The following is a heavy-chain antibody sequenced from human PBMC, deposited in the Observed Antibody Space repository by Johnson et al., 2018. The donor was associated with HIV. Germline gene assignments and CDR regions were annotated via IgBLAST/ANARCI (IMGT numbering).Heavy chain of an antibody. J-gene: IGHJ3*02. CDR1: GFPVTSNF. D-gene: IGHD2-21*01. V-gene: IGHV3-66*02. CDR2: VYSTFGT. CDR3: ARARARVTFDI. Sequence: VQLVESGGGLVQPGGSLRLSCTASGFPVTSNFMTWVRQPPGKGLDWVSAVYSTFGTYYADSARGRFTISRDNSNNMVYLQMDSLRPEDTAVYYCARARARVTFDIWGQGTMVTVSS.